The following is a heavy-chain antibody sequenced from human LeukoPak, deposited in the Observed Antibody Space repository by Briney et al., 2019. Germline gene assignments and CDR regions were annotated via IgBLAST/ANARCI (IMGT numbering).Heavy chain of an antibody. CDR3: ARQQWSERYFNL. V-gene: IGHV5-51*01. J-gene: IGHJ2*01. CDR1: GYSFTTHW. Sequence: GESLKLSCKWSGYSFTTHWIGWVRQMPGKGLECMGVIYPGDSDTRYSPSFEGQVTISADKSVSTAYLQWISLKASDSAIYYCARQQWSERYFNLWGRGTLVTVSS. D-gene: IGHD6-19*01. CDR2: IYPGDSDT.